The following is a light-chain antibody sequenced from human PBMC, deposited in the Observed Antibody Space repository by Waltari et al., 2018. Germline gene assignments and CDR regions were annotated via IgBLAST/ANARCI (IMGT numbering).Light chain of an antibody. CDR2: DVS. CDR3: QQYYRYYT. CDR1: QRINTW. Sequence: IQMTQSPSALSASVGDRVTITCRASQRINTWMAWYQQRPGKAPKVLNYDVSTLESGVPSRFSGSGSGTEFTLAINKLQPEDFATYYCQQYYRYYTFGQGTKLEIK. J-gene: IGKJ2*01. V-gene: IGKV1-5*01.